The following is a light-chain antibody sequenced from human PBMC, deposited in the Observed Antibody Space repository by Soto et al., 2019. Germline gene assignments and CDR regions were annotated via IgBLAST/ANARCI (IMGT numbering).Light chain of an antibody. CDR3: QQYSRSSWT. J-gene: IGKJ1*01. CDR1: QSVSSNY. CDR2: GAS. V-gene: IGKV3-20*01. Sequence: EIVLTQSPGTLSLSPGERATLSCRASQSVSSNYLVWFQQKPGQAPRLLIYGASSRATGIPDRFSGSGSETDFTLTISRLEPEDFAVYYCQQYSRSSWTFGQGTKVEMK.